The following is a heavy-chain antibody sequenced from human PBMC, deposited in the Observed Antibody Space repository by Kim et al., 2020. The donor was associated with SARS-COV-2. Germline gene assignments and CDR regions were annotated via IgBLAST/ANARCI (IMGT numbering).Heavy chain of an antibody. CDR2: ISSSGSTI. CDR3: AREGLWIGKPYYDFWSGYPPYMDV. Sequence: GGSLRLSCAASGFTFSDYYMSWIRQAPGKGLEWVSYISSSGSTIYYADSVKGRFTISRDNAKNSLYLQMNSLRAEDTAVYYCAREGLWIGKPYYDFWSGYPPYMDVWGKGTTVTVSS. V-gene: IGHV3-11*01. J-gene: IGHJ6*03. D-gene: IGHD3-3*01. CDR1: GFTFSDYY.